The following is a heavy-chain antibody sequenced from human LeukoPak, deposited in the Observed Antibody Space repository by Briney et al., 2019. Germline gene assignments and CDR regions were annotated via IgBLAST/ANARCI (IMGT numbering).Heavy chain of an antibody. D-gene: IGHD6-13*01. CDR1: GFAFSSYS. J-gene: IGHJ2*01. CDR3: ARAARPYSSSLTVHWYFDL. V-gene: IGHV3-21*01. CDR2: ISSSSSYI. Sequence: PGGSLRLSCAASGFAFSSYSMNWVRQAPGKGLDWVSSISSSSSYIYYADSVKGRFTISRDNAKNSLYLQMNSLRAEDTAVYYCARAARPYSSSLTVHWYFDLWGRGTLVTVSS.